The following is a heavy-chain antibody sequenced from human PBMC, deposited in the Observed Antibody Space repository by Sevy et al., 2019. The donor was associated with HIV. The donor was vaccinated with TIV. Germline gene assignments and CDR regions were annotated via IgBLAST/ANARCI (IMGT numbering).Heavy chain of an antibody. CDR2: ISYDGSNK. CDR3: ARGGADGSWDHYYYYYGMDV. Sequence: GGSLRLSCAASGFTFSSYAMHWVRQAPGKGLEWVAVISYDGSNKYYADSLKGRFTISRDNAKNTLYLQMNSLRAEDTAVYYCARGGADGSWDHYYYYYGMDVWGQGTTVTVSS. D-gene: IGHD6-13*01. J-gene: IGHJ6*02. CDR1: GFTFSSYA. V-gene: IGHV3-30*04.